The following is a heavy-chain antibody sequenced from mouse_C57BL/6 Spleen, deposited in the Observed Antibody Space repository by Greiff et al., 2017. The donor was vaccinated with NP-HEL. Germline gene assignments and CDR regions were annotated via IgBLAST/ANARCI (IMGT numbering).Heavy chain of an antibody. J-gene: IGHJ4*01. CDR3: ARASTIGSSYYYAMDY. D-gene: IGHD1-1*01. CDR2: ISDGGSYT. V-gene: IGHV5-4*03. CDR1: GFTFSSYA. Sequence: EVKVEESGGGLVKPGGSLKLSCAASGFTFSSYAMSWVRQTPEKRLEWVATISDGGSYTYYPDNVKGRFTISRDNAKNNLYLQMSHLKSEDTAMYYCARASTIGSSYYYAMDYWGQGTSVTVSS.